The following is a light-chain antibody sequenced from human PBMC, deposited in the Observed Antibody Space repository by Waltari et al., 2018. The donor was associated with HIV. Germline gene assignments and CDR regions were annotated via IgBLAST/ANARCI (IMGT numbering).Light chain of an antibody. CDR2: DSS. J-gene: IGKJ4*01. Sequence: EIVPTQSPATLSLSPGHRATLSCRASQRAGTYLTCYQHKPGQPPRLLIYDSSTGATRIPGWFTGRGSGTDFTHTIRSLKPEEFAIYHWQQSTNRPPGVTFGGGTRVEIK. CDR3: QQSTNRPPGVT. CDR1: QRAGTY. V-gene: IGKV3-11*01.